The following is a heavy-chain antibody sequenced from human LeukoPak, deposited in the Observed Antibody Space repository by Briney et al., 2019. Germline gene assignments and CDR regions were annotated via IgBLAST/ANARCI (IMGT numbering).Heavy chain of an antibody. J-gene: IGHJ4*02. CDR1: GGSISSHY. V-gene: IGHV4-59*11. D-gene: IGHD2-15*01. CDR2: IYYSGST. CDR3: ARGFDIAPYIDY. Sequence: NPSETLSLTCTVSGGSISSHYWSWIRQPPGKGLEWIGYIYYSGSTNYNPSLKSRVTISVDTSKNQFSLKLSSVTAADTAVYYCARGFDIAPYIDYWGQGTLVTVSS.